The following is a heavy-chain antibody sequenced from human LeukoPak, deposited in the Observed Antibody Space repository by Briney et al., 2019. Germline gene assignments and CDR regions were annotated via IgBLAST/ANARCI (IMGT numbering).Heavy chain of an antibody. CDR3: ARDSLTTVTTHGLDY. CDR1: GYTFTSYG. CDR2: ISAYNGNT. D-gene: IGHD4-17*01. V-gene: IGHV1-18*01. Sequence: ASVKVSCKASGYTFTSYGISWVRQAPGQGLEWMGWISAYNGNTNYAQKLQGRVTMTTDTSTSTAYMELRSLRSDDTAVYYCARDSLTTVTTHGLDYWGQGTLVTASS. J-gene: IGHJ4*02.